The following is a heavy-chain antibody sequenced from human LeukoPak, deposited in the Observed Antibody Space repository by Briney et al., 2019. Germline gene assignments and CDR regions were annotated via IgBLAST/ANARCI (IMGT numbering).Heavy chain of an antibody. J-gene: IGHJ4*02. CDR1: GFTFDDYA. D-gene: IGHD1-26*01. CDR2: ISWNSGNI. V-gene: IGHV3-9*03. CDR3: AKGELDY. Sequence: PGGSLRLSCAASGFTFDDYAMHWVRQAPGKGLEWVSGISWNSGNIGYADSVKGRFTISRDNAKNSLYLQMNSPRAEDMALYYCAKGELDYWGQGTLVTVSS.